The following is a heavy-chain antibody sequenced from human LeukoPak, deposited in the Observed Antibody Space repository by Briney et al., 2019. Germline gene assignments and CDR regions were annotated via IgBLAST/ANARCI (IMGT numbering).Heavy chain of an antibody. D-gene: IGHD3-9*01. Sequence: SVKVSCKASGGTFSSYAISWVRQAPGQGLEWMGEIIPIFGTANYAQKFQGRVTITTDESTSTAYMELSSLRSEDTAVYYCARGGHDILTGYYFPLDYWGQGTLVTVSS. V-gene: IGHV1-69*05. CDR3: ARGGHDILTGYYFPLDY. CDR1: GGTFSSYA. J-gene: IGHJ4*02. CDR2: IIPIFGTA.